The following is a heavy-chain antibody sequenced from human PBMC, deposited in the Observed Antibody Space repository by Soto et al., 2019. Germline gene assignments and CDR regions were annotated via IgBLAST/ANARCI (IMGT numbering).Heavy chain of an antibody. J-gene: IGHJ4*02. D-gene: IGHD3-3*01. Sequence: EVQLLESGGGLIQPGGSLRLSCEASGFTFGTYGMGWVRQAPGKGLEWVSTITGGNTYYAASVRGRFTISRDNYKNTLYLQMSSLRAEDTVLYYCAKDKERGGYDSDFDSWGQGTLVTVSS. CDR3: AKDKERGGYDSDFDS. V-gene: IGHV3-23*01. CDR2: ITGGNT. CDR1: GFTFGTYG.